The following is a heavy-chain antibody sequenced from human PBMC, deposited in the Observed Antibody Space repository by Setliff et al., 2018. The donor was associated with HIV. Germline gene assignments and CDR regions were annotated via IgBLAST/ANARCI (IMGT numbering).Heavy chain of an antibody. CDR3: AKPTSGFYPRPYDL. V-gene: IGHV3-23*01. CDR1: GFTFGSYA. CDR2: VSPDGDVT. Sequence: GGSLRLSCAASGFTFGSYAMNWVRQTPRKGLEWVAAVSPDGDVTYYPDSLRGRFTVSRDNAKNMLFLQMSNLGADDSAIYYCAKPTSGFYPRPYDLWGHGTKVTVSS. J-gene: IGHJ3*01. D-gene: IGHD5-12*01.